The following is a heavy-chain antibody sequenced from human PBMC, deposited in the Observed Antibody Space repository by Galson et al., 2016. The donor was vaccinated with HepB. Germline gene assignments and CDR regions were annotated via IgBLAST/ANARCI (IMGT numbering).Heavy chain of an antibody. CDR2: INPKTGGA. Sequence: SVKVSCKASGYIFTDKYLHWVRQAPGQGLEWMGWINPKTGGANSAQKFQGRVTMTRDTSISTAYMEVSRLTSDDTAVYFCARVKWLERAYDVWGQGTMVTVSS. CDR1: GYIFTDKY. J-gene: IGHJ3*01. V-gene: IGHV1-2*02. CDR3: ARVKWLERAYDV. D-gene: IGHD5-12*01.